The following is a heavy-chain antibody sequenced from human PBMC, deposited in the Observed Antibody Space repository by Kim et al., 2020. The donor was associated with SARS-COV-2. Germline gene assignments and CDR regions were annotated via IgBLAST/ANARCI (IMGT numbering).Heavy chain of an antibody. D-gene: IGHD3-3*01. CDR3: ARDTLGQGIFGGVYYYGMDV. CDR2: IYYSGST. J-gene: IGHJ6*02. Sequence: SETLSLTCTVSGGSISSYYWSWIRQPPGKGLEWIGYIYYSGSTNYNPSLKSRVTISVDTSKNQFSLKLSSVTAADTAVYYCARDTLGQGIFGGVYYYGMDVWGQGTTVTVSS. V-gene: IGHV4-59*01. CDR1: GGSISSYY.